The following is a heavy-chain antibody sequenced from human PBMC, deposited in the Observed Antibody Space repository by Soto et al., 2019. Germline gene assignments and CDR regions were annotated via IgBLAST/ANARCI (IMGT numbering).Heavy chain of an antibody. D-gene: IGHD3-3*01. Sequence: ASVKGACKGFGYTFTGYYMHWRRQATGQGLEWMGWINPNSGGTNYAQKFQGWVTMTRDTSISTAYMELSRLRSDDTAVYYCARGKDDFWSGPYQYYFDYWGQGTLVTVS. CDR2: INPNSGGT. CDR1: GYTFTGYY. J-gene: IGHJ4*02. CDR3: ARGKDDFWSGPYQYYFDY. V-gene: IGHV1-2*04.